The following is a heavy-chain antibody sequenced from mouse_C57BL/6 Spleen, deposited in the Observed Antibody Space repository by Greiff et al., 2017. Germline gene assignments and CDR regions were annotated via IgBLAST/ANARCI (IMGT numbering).Heavy chain of an antibody. D-gene: IGHD1-1*01. J-gene: IGHJ2*01. Sequence: EVKLMESGPGLVKPSQSLSLTCSVTGYSITSGYYWNWIRQFPGNKLEWMGYISYDGSNNYNPSLKNRISITRDTSKNQFFLKLNSVTTEDTATYYCAIGNYYYDGGFDYWGQGTTLTVSS. V-gene: IGHV3-6*01. CDR2: ISYDGSN. CDR1: GYSITSGYY. CDR3: AIGNYYYDGGFDY.